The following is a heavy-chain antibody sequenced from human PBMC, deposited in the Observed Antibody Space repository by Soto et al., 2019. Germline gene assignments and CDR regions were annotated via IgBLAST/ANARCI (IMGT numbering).Heavy chain of an antibody. D-gene: IGHD3-22*01. Sequence: GGSLRLSCAASGFTFSHYGMHWVRQAPGKGLEWVAVISYDGTNKYYADSVKGRFTISRDNSKNSLYLQMNSLRAEDTAVYYCARVGSGYYLHWYFDLWGRGTLVTVSS. CDR1: GFTFSHYG. CDR2: ISYDGTNK. V-gene: IGHV3-30*03. J-gene: IGHJ2*01. CDR3: ARVGSGYYLHWYFDL.